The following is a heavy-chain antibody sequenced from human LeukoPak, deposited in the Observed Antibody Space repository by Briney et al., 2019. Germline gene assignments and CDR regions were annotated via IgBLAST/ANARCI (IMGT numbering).Heavy chain of an antibody. CDR2: FDPEYGET. Sequence: GASVKLSCTVSGYTLTELSMHRVRQAPGNGLEWRGVFDPEYGETIYAQKCQGRVTMTEDTSTDTAYMELSSVRSGDTAVYYCATNRRSDRNYWSGPAYWGQGTLVTVCS. V-gene: IGHV1-24*01. J-gene: IGHJ4*02. CDR3: ATNRRSDRNYWSGPAY. CDR1: GYTLTELS. D-gene: IGHD1-7*01.